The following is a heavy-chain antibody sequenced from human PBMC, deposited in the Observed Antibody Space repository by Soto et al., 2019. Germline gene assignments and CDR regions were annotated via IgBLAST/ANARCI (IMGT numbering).Heavy chain of an antibody. Sequence: QVQLVQSGAEVREPGASVKVSCKASGYSFTSLDINWVRQTAGQGLEWMGWMEPSTGKTGYAQKFQGRVTMTRDTFISLDYMELTTLSSADMAFYYCARGVSAGVDDWGQGTMVIVSS. CDR2: MEPSTGKT. D-gene: IGHD1-26*01. CDR3: ARGVSAGVDD. CDR1: GYSFTSLD. J-gene: IGHJ4*02. V-gene: IGHV1-8*01.